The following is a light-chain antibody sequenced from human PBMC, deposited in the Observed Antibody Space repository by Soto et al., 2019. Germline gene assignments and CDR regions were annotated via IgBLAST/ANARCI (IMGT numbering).Light chain of an antibody. J-gene: IGKJ5*01. Sequence: IVLTQSPAALSVSLGERVTLSCRASQSVSANLAWYQQKPGQAPRLLIYGAFNRATGIPARFSGSGSGTDFTLTISSLEPEDFAVYYCQQRNIWPPVTFGQGTRVEI. CDR2: GAF. V-gene: IGKV3-11*01. CDR1: QSVSAN. CDR3: QQRNIWPPVT.